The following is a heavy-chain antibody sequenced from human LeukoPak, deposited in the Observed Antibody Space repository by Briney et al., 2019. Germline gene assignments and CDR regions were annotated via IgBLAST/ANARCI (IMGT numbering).Heavy chain of an antibody. D-gene: IGHD5-18*01. CDR3: ARESVDTAMVDDY. Sequence: SETLSLTCTVSGGSITSSSYYWGWIRQPPGKGPEWIGSIYYTGSTNYNPSLKSRVTISLDTSKNQFSLKLSSVTAADTAVYYCARESVDTAMVDDYWGQGTLVTVSS. V-gene: IGHV4-39*07. CDR1: GGSITSSSYY. CDR2: IYYTGST. J-gene: IGHJ4*02.